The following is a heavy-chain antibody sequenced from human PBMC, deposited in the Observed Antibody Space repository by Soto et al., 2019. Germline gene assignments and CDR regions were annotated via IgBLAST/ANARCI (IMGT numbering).Heavy chain of an antibody. CDR2: IYYSGTT. CDR1: GDSVSNENYY. V-gene: IGHV4-61*01. D-gene: IGHD3-16*01. Sequence: SETLSLTCTVSGDSVSNENYYWSWIRQPPGKGRERIGYIYYSGTTNYNSYLKSRLTLSVDRSKNQFSLKLTSVTAADTAVYFCARSQRGRAAFTFDYWGQGALVTVSS. J-gene: IGHJ4*02. CDR3: ARSQRGRAAFTFDY.